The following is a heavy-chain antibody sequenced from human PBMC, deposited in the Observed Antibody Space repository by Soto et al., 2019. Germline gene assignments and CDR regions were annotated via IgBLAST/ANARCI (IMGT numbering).Heavy chain of an antibody. CDR1: GGSFSGYY. J-gene: IGHJ4*02. CDR3: ARGPIRYFDWLSLQAYFDY. CDR2: INHSGST. V-gene: IGHV4-34*01. Sequence: LSLTCAVYGGSFSGYYWSWIRQPPGKGLEWIGEINHSGSTNYNPSLKSRVTISVDTSKNQFSLKLSSVTAADTAVYYCARGPIRYFDWLSLQAYFDYWGQGALVTVSS. D-gene: IGHD3-9*01.